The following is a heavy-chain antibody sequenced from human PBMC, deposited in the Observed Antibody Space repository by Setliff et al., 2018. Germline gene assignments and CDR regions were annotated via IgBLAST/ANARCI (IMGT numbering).Heavy chain of an antibody. D-gene: IGHD3-3*01. CDR1: GVTIGGNNYYY. J-gene: IGHJ4*02. CDR3: RFWSGYYKNDY. CDR2: INHGGDT. V-gene: IGHV4-39*07. Sequence: SETLSLTCSLSGVTIGGNNYYYWAWIRQPPGKGLEWIGSINHGGDTYYNPSLKSRVTLSVDTSRNQFSLKLSSVTAADTAVYYCRFWSGYYKNDYWGQGTLVTVSS.